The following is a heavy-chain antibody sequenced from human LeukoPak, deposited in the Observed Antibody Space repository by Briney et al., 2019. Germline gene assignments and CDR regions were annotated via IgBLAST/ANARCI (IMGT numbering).Heavy chain of an antibody. CDR3: AAHWLVYYFDY. Sequence: GGSLRLSCAASGFTVTINYMSWVRQAPGKGLEWVSLIYGGGSTFYADSVKGRFTISRDNSRNTLYLQMNSLRAEDTAVYYCAAHWLVYYFDYWGQGTLVTVSS. J-gene: IGHJ4*02. CDR2: IYGGGST. D-gene: IGHD6-19*01. V-gene: IGHV3-53*01. CDR1: GFTVTINY.